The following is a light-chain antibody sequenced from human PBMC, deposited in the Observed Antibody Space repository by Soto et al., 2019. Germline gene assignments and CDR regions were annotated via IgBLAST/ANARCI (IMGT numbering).Light chain of an antibody. J-gene: IGKJ4*01. Sequence: DIQMTQSPSSLSASVGDRVTITCQASQDISNYLNWYQQKPGKAPKLLIYDASNLETGVPSRFSGRGSGTDFTFTIRSLQPEDIATYYCQQYDNVLALTFGGGTRVEIK. CDR3: QQYDNVLALT. CDR1: QDISNY. V-gene: IGKV1-33*01. CDR2: DAS.